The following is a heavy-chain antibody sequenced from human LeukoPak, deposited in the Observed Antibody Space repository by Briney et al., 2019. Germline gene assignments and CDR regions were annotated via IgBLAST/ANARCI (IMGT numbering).Heavy chain of an antibody. J-gene: IGHJ4*02. CDR1: GFTFSTYA. D-gene: IGHD5-18*01. Sequence: PGGSLRLSCSASGFTFSTYAMHWVRQAPGKGLEYVSAISSNGGSTYYADSVKGRFTISRDNSKNILCLQMSSLRAEDTAVYYCVKDRWIQLWGNFDYWGQGTLVTVSS. CDR2: ISSNGGST. CDR3: VKDRWIQLWGNFDY. V-gene: IGHV3-64D*06.